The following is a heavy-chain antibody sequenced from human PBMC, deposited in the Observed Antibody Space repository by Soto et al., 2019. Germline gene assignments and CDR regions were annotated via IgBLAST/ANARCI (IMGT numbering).Heavy chain of an antibody. CDR1: GGTFSTHA. J-gene: IGHJ6*02. CDR3: ARDPIVVVPATTIPNGYYYYYYGMDV. CDR2: IIPISGTT. V-gene: IGHV1-69*13. Sequence: SVKVSCKASGGTFSTHAIIWVRQAPGHGLEWMGGIIPISGTTYYTQKFQGRVTITADEPTSTAFMELSSLRSEDTAVYYCARDPIVVVPATTIPNGYYYYYYGMDVWGQGATVTVSS. D-gene: IGHD2-2*01.